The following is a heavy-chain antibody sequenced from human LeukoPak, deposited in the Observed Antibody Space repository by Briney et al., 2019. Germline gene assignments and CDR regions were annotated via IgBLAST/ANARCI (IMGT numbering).Heavy chain of an antibody. V-gene: IGHV1-69*13. CDR2: VIPIFGTA. CDR3: ARENCSGGSCYSPGYYYYGMDV. CDR1: GGTFGSYA. Sequence: SVKVSCKASGGTFGSYAISWVRQAPGQGLEWMGGVIPIFGTANYAQKFQGRVTITADESTSTAYMELSSLRSEDTAVYYCARENCSGGSCYSPGYYYYGMDVWGKGTTVTVSS. J-gene: IGHJ6*04. D-gene: IGHD2-15*01.